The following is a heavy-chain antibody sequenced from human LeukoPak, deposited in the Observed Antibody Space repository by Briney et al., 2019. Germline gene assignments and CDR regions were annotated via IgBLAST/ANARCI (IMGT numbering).Heavy chain of an antibody. Sequence: SETLSLTCTVSGGSISSSSYYWGWIRQPPGKGLEWIGSIYYSGSTYYNPSLKSRVTISVDTSKNQFSLKLSSVTAADTAVYYCARERGAVLRFLEWLSSDAFDIWGQGTMVTVSS. CDR2: IYYSGST. V-gene: IGHV4-39*07. J-gene: IGHJ3*02. D-gene: IGHD3-3*01. CDR1: GGSISSSSYY. CDR3: ARERGAVLRFLEWLSSDAFDI.